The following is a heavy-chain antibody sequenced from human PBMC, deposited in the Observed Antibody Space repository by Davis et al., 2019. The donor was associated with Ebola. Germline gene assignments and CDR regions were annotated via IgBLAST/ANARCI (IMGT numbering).Heavy chain of an antibody. CDR3: SGSESFDAFEI. D-gene: IGHD3-16*02. V-gene: IGHV4-39*07. CDR1: GGSISSSSYY. CDR2: INYSGSN. Sequence: PSETLSLTCTVSGGSISSSSYYWGWIRQPPGKGLEWIGSINYSGSNYYNPSLKSQVTISVDTSKNQFSLNLSSVSAADTAVYYCSGSESFDAFEIWGQGTMVSVSS. J-gene: IGHJ3*02.